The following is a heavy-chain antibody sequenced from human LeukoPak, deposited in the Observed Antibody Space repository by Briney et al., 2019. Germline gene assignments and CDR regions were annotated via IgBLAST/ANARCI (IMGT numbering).Heavy chain of an antibody. D-gene: IGHD3-3*01. J-gene: IGHJ4*02. CDR2: ISAYNGNT. Sequence: ASVKVSCKASGYTFTSYGISWVQQAPGQGLEWMGWISAYNGNTNYAQKLQGRVTMTSDTSTSTAYMELRSLRSDDTAVYYCARGAPITIFGVVAVPYCWGQGTLVTVSS. V-gene: IGHV1-18*01. CDR1: GYTFTSYG. CDR3: ARGAPITIFGVVAVPYC.